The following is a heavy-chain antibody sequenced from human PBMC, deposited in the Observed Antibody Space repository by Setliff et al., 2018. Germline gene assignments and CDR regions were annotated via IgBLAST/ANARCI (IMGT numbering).Heavy chain of an antibody. V-gene: IGHV3-7*03. Sequence: GGSLRLSCAASGFTFSSYWMSWVRQAPGKGLEWVANIKQDGSEKYYVDSVKGRFTISRDNAKNSLYLQMNSLRAEDTAVYYCARDTYSGSYWINWFDPWGQGALVTVSS. CDR2: IKQDGSEK. CDR1: GFTFSSYW. D-gene: IGHD1-26*01. CDR3: ARDTYSGSYWINWFDP. J-gene: IGHJ5*02.